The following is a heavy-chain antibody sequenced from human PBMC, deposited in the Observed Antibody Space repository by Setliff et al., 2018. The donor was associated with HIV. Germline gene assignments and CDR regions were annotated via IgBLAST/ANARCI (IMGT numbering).Heavy chain of an antibody. CDR2: ISTTASHI. J-gene: IGHJ4*02. Sequence: GGSLRLSCTASKFTFTNYELNWVRQAPGKGLEWISYISTTASHIYYADSVKGRFTISRDNSKNTLYLQMISLRVEDTAVYYCAREIYDGSGHFLDYWGQGTLVTVSS. CDR1: KFTFTNYE. D-gene: IGHD3-22*01. CDR3: AREIYDGSGHFLDY. V-gene: IGHV3-48*03.